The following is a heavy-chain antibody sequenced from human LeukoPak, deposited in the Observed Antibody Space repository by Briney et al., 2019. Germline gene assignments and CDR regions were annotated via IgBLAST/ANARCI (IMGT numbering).Heavy chain of an antibody. Sequence: GGSLRLSCAASGSTFSSYAMHWVRQAPGKGLEWVAVISYDGSNKYYADSVKGRFTISRDNSKNTLYLQMNSLRAEDTAVYYCARGVGGVYCYMDVWGKGTTVTVSS. CDR2: ISYDGSNK. D-gene: IGHD3-16*01. CDR3: ARGVGGVYCYMDV. V-gene: IGHV3-30-3*01. CDR1: GSTFSSYA. J-gene: IGHJ6*03.